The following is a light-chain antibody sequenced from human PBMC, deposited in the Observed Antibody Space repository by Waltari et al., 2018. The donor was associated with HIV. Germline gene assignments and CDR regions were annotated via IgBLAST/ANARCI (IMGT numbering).Light chain of an antibody. J-gene: IGLJ2*01. Sequence: QSVLTQPPSASGTPGQRVTISCSGSSSTIGDNTVNWYQQLPGTAPKLLIYTNTQRPSGVHDRFSGATAGSSAYQAISGLQSEEEAAYYGATWDDSLNGHVVFGGGTKLTVL. CDR3: ATWDDSLNGHVV. CDR2: TNT. V-gene: IGLV1-44*01. CDR1: SSTIGDNT.